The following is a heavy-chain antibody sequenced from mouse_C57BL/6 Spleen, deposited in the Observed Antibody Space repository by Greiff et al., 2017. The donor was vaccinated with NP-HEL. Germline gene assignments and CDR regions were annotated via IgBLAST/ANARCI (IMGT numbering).Heavy chain of an antibody. CDR2: IYPGSGST. CDR3: ARYRYGSSYWYFDV. Sequence: VKLMESGAELVKPGASVKMSCKASGYTFTSYWITWVKQRPGPGLEWIGDIYPGSGSTNYNEKFQSNATLTVDTSSSTAYMQLSSLTSEDSAVYYCARYRYGSSYWYFDVWGTGTTVTVSS. J-gene: IGHJ1*03. CDR1: GYTFTSYW. V-gene: IGHV1-55*01. D-gene: IGHD1-1*01.